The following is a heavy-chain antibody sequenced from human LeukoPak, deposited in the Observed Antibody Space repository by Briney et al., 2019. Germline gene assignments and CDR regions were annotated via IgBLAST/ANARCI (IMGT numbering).Heavy chain of an antibody. J-gene: IGHJ4*02. Sequence: GGSLRLSCAASGFTFSSFGMHWVRQAPGKGLEWVAVISNDGRTKFYADSVKGRFTISRDNFKNTLYLQMNSLRAEDTAVYYCAKGRVEDYFASGTYSLGYWGLGTLVTVSS. CDR1: GFTFSSFG. CDR3: AKGRVEDYFASGTYSLGY. V-gene: IGHV3-30*18. CDR2: ISNDGRTK. D-gene: IGHD3-10*01.